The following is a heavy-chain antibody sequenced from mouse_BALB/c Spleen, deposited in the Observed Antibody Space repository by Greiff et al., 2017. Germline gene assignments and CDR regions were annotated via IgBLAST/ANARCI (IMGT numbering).Heavy chain of an antibody. Sequence: EVQRVESGGGLVQPGGSLKLSCAASGFTFSSYTMSWVRQTPEKRLEWVAYISNGGGSTYYPDTVKGRFTISRDNAKNTLYLQMSSLKSEDTAMYYCARGRDGPWFAYWGQGTLVTVSA. CDR3: ARGRDGPWFAY. J-gene: IGHJ3*01. V-gene: IGHV5-12-2*01. CDR2: ISNGGGST. CDR1: GFTFSSYT. D-gene: IGHD2-3*01.